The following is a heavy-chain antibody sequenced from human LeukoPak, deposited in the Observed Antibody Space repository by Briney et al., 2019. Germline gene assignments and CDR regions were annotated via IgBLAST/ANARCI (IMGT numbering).Heavy chain of an antibody. J-gene: IGHJ4*02. D-gene: IGHD3-22*01. CDR2: IYTSGST. V-gene: IGHV4-4*07. CDR1: GGSISSYY. Sequence: SETLSLTCTVSGGSISSYYWSWIRQPAGTGLEWIGRIYTSGSTNYNPSLKSRVTMSVDTSKNQFSLKLSSVTAADTAVYYCAGDYYYDSSGYRDYWGQGTLVTVSS. CDR3: AGDYYYDSSGYRDY.